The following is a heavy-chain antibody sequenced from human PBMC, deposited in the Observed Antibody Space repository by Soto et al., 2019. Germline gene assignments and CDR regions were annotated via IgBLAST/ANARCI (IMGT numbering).Heavy chain of an antibody. V-gene: IGHV1-8*01. CDR2: MHPDSGNT. J-gene: IGHJ5*02. CDR1: GYTFINYD. CDR3: ARGRFRRTWFDP. Sequence: QVQMVQSGAEVKKPGASVKVSCKASGYTFINYDIHWVRQANGQGLEWMGWMHPDSGNTGQSKQFQGRVTMTRDTSISTAYLDLRSLRSEDTAVYYCARGRFRRTWFDPWGQGTLVTVSS. D-gene: IGHD3-16*01.